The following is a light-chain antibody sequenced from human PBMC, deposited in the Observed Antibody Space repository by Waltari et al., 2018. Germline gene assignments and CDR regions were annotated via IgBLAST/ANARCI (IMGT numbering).Light chain of an antibody. Sequence: QSVLTQPPSASGAPGQRVTISCSGSKSNIGNNYVYWYQQFPGAAPKLLIFQNDQRPSGVPNRFSGSKSGTSASLAISGLRSEDELDYYCSTWDDSLSGWVFGGGTKLTVL. V-gene: IGLV1-47*01. CDR2: QND. J-gene: IGLJ3*02. CDR1: KSNIGNNY. CDR3: STWDDSLSGWV.